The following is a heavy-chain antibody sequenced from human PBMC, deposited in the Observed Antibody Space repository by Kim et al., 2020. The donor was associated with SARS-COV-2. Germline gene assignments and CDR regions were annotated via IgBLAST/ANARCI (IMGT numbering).Heavy chain of an antibody. D-gene: IGHD5-12*01. CDR3: ARLHGYTYEVFYP. J-gene: IGHJ5*02. CDR1: GGSISINY. CDR2: ISSSGST. V-gene: IGHV4-59*01. Sequence: SETLSLTCTVSGGSISINYWSWIRQPPGKGLEWIGYISSSGSTNYNPSLKSRGTISLDTSTNQCFLRVSSVTAADTAAYYCARLHGYTYEVFYPWGQGTLVTVSS.